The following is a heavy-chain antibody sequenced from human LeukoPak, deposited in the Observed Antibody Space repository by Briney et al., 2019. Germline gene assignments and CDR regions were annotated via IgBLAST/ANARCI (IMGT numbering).Heavy chain of an antibody. D-gene: IGHD6-13*01. CDR1: GFTFRSYA. CDR3: ARDTGSQDSSSWYGAVDY. CDR2: ISNDGTNK. Sequence: GGSLRLSCAASGFTFRSYAMHWVRQAPGKGLEWVAVISNDGTNKYYADSVRGRFTFSRDNSKNTLYLQMNSLRAEDTAVYYCARDTGSQDSSSWYGAVDYWGQGTLVTVSS. J-gene: IGHJ4*02. V-gene: IGHV3-30-3*01.